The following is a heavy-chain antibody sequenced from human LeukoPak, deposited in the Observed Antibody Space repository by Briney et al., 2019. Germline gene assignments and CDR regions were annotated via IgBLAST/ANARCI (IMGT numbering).Heavy chain of an antibody. J-gene: IGHJ3*02. CDR3: ARVRYYYDSSGYHDAFDI. V-gene: IGHV1-18*01. CDR1: GYTFTSYG. Sequence: ASGKVSCKASGYTFTSYGISWVRQAPGQGLEWMGWISAYNGNTNYAQKLQGRVTMTTDTSTSTAYMELRSLRSDDTAVYYCARVRYYYDSSGYHDAFDIWGQGTMVTVSS. CDR2: ISAYNGNT. D-gene: IGHD3-22*01.